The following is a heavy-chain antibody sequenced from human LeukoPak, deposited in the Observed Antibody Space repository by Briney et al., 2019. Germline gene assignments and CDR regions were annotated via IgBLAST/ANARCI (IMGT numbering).Heavy chain of an antibody. CDR2: ISYDGSNK. J-gene: IGHJ4*02. CDR1: GFTFSSYV. V-gene: IGHV3-30*18. Sequence: PGGSLRLSCVASGFTFSSYVMNWVRQAPGKGLEWVAVISYDGSNKYYADSVKGRFTISRDNSKNTLYLQMNSLRAEDTAVYYCAKDQKYSYWGQGTLVTVSS. D-gene: IGHD6-6*01. CDR3: AKDQKYSY.